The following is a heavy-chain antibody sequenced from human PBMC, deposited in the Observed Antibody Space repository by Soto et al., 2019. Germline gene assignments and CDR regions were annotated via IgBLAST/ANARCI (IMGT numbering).Heavy chain of an antibody. V-gene: IGHV2-5*02. CDR3: AHSIAPRIFDY. CDR2: IYWDDDK. J-gene: IGHJ4*02. D-gene: IGHD3-16*02. Sequence: QITLKESGPTLVKPTQTLTLTCTFSGFSLSTSGVGVVWIRQPPGKALEWLALIYWDDDKRYSPSLKSRLTITQDTSKNQVVLTLTNMDSVDSATYYCAHSIAPRIFDYWGQGTLVTVSS. CDR1: GFSLSTSGVG.